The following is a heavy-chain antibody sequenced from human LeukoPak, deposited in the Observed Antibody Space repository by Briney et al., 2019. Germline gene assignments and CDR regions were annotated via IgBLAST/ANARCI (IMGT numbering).Heavy chain of an antibody. Sequence: SETLSLTCTVSGGSISSSSYYWGWIRQPPGKGLEWIGSIYYSASTYYNPSLKSRVTISVDTSKNQFSLKLSSVTAADTAVYYCARVPTVTFFDYWGQGTLVTVSS. CDR1: GGSISSSSYY. J-gene: IGHJ4*02. CDR3: ARVPTVTFFDY. CDR2: IYYSAST. D-gene: IGHD4-17*01. V-gene: IGHV4-39*01.